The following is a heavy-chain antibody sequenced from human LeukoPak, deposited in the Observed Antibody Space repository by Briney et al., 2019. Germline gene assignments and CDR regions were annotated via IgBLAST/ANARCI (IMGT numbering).Heavy chain of an antibody. CDR3: VRISHDFWSAQSNLQYYLDF. CDR1: GFTIKNTY. J-gene: IGHJ4*02. CDR2: IYIADTT. V-gene: IGHV3-53*01. Sequence: GGSLRLSCAASGFTIKNTYMTWVRQAPQKGLEWVSAIYIADTTHYADSVKGRFTISRDRSKNTLYLQMNDLRVEDTAVYYCVRISHDFWSAQSNLQYYLDFWGQGTLVIVSS. D-gene: IGHD3-3*01.